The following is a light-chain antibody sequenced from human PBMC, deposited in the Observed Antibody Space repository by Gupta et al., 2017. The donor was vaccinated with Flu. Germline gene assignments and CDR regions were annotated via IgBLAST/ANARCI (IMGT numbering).Light chain of an antibody. CDR2: FDG. CDR1: NIGSKS. CDR3: QLWDTGSDHVV. J-gene: IGLJ2*01. Sequence: YVLTHPPSLAVAPGGPAMITCGGNNIGSKSVHWYQQKPGQAPVLVIQFDGDRPSGIPDRFSGSNYGNTATLSFSGVEAGDEADYYCQLWDTGSDHVVFGGGTKLTVL. V-gene: IGLV3-21*04.